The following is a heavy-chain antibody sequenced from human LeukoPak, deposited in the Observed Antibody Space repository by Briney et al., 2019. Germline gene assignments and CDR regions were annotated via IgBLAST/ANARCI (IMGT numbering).Heavy chain of an antibody. V-gene: IGHV3-48*03. Sequence: PGGSLRLSCAASGFTFSSYEMNWVRQAPGKGLEWVSYISSSGSTMYYADSVKGRFTISRDNAKNSLYLQMNSLRAEDTAVYYXXXXXXXXTMVRGAYLDYWGQGTLVTVSS. D-gene: IGHD3-10*01. CDR1: GFTFSSYE. CDR2: ISSSGSTM. CDR3: XXXXXXXTMVRGAYLDY. J-gene: IGHJ4*02.